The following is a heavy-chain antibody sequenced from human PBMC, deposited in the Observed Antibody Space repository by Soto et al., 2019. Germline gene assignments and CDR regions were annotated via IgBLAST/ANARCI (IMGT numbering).Heavy chain of an antibody. CDR3: ARSGRSGYYYYYGMDV. Sequence: SETLSLTCAVSGYSISSGYYWGWIRQPPGKGLEWIGSIYHSGSTYYNPSLKSRVTISVDTSKNQFSLKLSSVTAADTAVYYCARSGRSGYYYYYGMDVWGQGTTVTVSS. D-gene: IGHD3-22*01. CDR2: IYHSGST. CDR1: GYSISSGYY. V-gene: IGHV4-38-2*01. J-gene: IGHJ6*02.